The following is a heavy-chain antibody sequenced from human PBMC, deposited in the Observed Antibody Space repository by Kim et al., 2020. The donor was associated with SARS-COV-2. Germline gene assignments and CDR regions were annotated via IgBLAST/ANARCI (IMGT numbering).Heavy chain of an antibody. CDR2: IYPGDSDT. CDR1: GYSFTSYW. J-gene: IGHJ4*02. D-gene: IGHD2-2*01. Sequence: GESLKISCKGSGYSFTSYWIGWVRQMPGKGLEWMGIIYPGDSDTRYSPSFQGQVTISADKSISTAYLQWSSLKASDTAMYYCARQGPQLLSGKYFDYWGQGTLVTVSS. CDR3: ARQGPQLLSGKYFDY. V-gene: IGHV5-51*01.